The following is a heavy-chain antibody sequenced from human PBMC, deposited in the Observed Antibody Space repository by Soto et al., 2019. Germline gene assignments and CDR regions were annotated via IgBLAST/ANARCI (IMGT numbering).Heavy chain of an antibody. CDR3: ATIHY. V-gene: IGHV4-4*02. CDR1: SYDW. Sequence: SYDWWTWVRQPPGKGLEWIGEIYRSGSTNYNSSLESRVTISIDKSKNQFSLKLSSVTAADTAVYYCATIHYWGQGTLVTVSS. CDR2: IYRSGST. J-gene: IGHJ4*02.